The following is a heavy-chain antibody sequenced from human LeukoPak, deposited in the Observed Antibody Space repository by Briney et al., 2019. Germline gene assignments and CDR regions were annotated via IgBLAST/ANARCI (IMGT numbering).Heavy chain of an antibody. CDR1: GFTFSSYS. V-gene: IGHV3-48*01. CDR3: ARVPFRAAQGWFDP. D-gene: IGHD6-6*01. J-gene: IGHJ5*02. CDR2: ISSSSSTI. Sequence: GGSLRLSCAASGFTFSSYSMNWVRQAPGKGLEWVSYISSSSSTIYYADSVKGRFTISRDNAKNSLYLQMNSLRAEDTAVYYCARVPFRAAQGWFDPWGQGTLVTVSS.